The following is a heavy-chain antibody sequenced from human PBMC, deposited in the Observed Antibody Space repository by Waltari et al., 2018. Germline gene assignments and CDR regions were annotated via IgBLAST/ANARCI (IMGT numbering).Heavy chain of an antibody. D-gene: IGHD6-13*01. V-gene: IGHV4-59*11. CDR1: GGSISSHY. CDR3: ARGNGYSSSWYVPSDFDY. CDR2: IYYSGST. J-gene: IGHJ4*02. Sequence: QVQLQESGPGLVKPSETLSLTCPVSGGSISSHYWSWIRQPPGKGLEWIGYIYYSGSTNYNPSLKSRVTISVDTSKNQFSLKLSSVTAADTAVYYCARGNGYSSSWYVPSDFDYWGQGTLVTVSS.